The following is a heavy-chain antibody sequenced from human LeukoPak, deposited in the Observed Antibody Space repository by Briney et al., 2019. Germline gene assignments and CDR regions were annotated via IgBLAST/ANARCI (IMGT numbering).Heavy chain of an antibody. J-gene: IGHJ4*02. V-gene: IGHV4-34*01. D-gene: IGHD3-10*01. CDR3: ARPSPDYYGSGSHRAWFDY. CDR2: INHSGST. CDR1: GGSFSGYY. Sequence: KSSETLSLTCAVYGGSFSGYYWSWIRQPPGKGLEWIGEINHSGSTNYNPSLKSRVTISVDTSKNQFSLKLSSVTAADTAVYYCARPSPDYYGSGSHRAWFDYWGQGTLVTVSS.